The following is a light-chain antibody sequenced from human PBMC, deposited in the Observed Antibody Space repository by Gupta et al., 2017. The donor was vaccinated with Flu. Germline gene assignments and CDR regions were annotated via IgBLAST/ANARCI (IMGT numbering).Light chain of an antibody. CDR2: GAS. V-gene: IGKV3-15*01. Sequence: IVMPQSPATLSVSPGERATLSCRASQSVSSNLAWYQQKPGQAPRLLIYGASTRATGIPARFSGSGSGTEFTLTISSLQSEDFAIYYCQQYNNWPQTFGQGTKVEIK. CDR3: QQYNNWPQT. J-gene: IGKJ1*01. CDR1: QSVSSN.